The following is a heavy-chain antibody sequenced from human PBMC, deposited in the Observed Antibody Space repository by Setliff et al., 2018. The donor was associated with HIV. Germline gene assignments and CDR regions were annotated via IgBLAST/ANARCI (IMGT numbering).Heavy chain of an antibody. Sequence: SVKVSCKASGGTFSSYALSWVRQAPGQGLEWMGGIMPIFGTTNYAQRFQGRVTITTDKSTSTVYMELSSLRSEDTAVYYCASAIVGLGYNFFSVDVWGKGTTVTVSS. CDR1: GGTFSSYA. V-gene: IGHV1-69*05. CDR2: IMPIFGTT. D-gene: IGHD1-26*01. CDR3: ASAIVGLGYNFFSVDV. J-gene: IGHJ6*04.